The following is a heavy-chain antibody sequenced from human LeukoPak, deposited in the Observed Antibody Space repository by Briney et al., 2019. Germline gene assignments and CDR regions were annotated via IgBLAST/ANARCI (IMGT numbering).Heavy chain of an antibody. J-gene: IGHJ5*02. D-gene: IGHD1-26*01. V-gene: IGHV4-4*07. CDR2: IYTSGST. Sequence: SETLSLTCTVPGGSISRYYWSWIRQPAGKGLEWIGRIYTSGSTNYNPSLKSRVTMSVDTSKNQFSLKLSSVTAADTAVYYCARGTVEWSWFDPWGQGTLVTVSS. CDR3: ARGTVEWSWFDP. CDR1: GGSISRYY.